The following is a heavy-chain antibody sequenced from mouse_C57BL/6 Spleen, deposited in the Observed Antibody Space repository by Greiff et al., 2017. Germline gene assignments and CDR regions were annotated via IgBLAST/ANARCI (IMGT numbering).Heavy chain of an antibody. CDR1: GYTFTSYW. D-gene: IGHD1-1*01. Sequence: QVQLQQPGAELVKPGASVKLSCKASGYTFTSYWMQWVKQRPGQGLEWIGEIDPSDSNTNYNQKFKGKATLTVDTSSSTAYMQLSSLTSEDSAVYYCARCRSSYPDYWGQGTTLTVSS. V-gene: IGHV1-50*01. CDR2: IDPSDSNT. CDR3: ARCRSSYPDY. J-gene: IGHJ2*01.